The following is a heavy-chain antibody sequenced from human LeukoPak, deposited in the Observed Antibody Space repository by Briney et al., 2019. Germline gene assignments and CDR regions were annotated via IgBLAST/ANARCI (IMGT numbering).Heavy chain of an antibody. CDR1: GGSIDSNNR. J-gene: IGHJ4*02. CDR3: AREIVGGFNPGAY. CDR2: IHRSGST. Sequence: SETLSLTCAVSGGSIDSNNRWTWVRQPPGKGLEWIGEIHRSGSTNYNPSLQSRVTISIDRSKNQIALELSSVTAADTAVYYCAREIVGGFNPGAYWGQGTLVTVSS. V-gene: IGHV4-4*02. D-gene: IGHD1-14*01.